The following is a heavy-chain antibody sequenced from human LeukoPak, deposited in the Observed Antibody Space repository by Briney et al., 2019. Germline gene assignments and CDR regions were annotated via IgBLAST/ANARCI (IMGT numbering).Heavy chain of an antibody. D-gene: IGHD3-10*01. Sequence: GGSLRLSCAASGFTFRSHGMHWVRQAPGKGLEWVAGIWYDGSNEDYADSVEGRFTISRDNSKNTLYLQMNSLRVEDTAVYYCARDGQNGSPYATDVWGQGTTVTVSS. V-gene: IGHV3-33*01. J-gene: IGHJ6*02. CDR3: ARDGQNGSPYATDV. CDR1: GFTFRSHG. CDR2: IWYDGSNE.